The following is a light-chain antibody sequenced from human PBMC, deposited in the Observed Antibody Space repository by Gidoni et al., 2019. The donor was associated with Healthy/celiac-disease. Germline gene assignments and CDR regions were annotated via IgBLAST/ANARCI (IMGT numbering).Light chain of an antibody. CDR1: SSNIGSNY. CDR2: SNN. Sequence: QSVLTQPPSASGTPGQRVTISCSGSSSNIGSNYVYWYQQLPGTAPTLLIYSNNQRPSGVPDRFSGSKSGTSASLAISGLRSEDEADYYCAAWDDSLSVVFGGGTKLTVL. V-gene: IGLV1-47*02. CDR3: AAWDDSLSVV. J-gene: IGLJ2*01.